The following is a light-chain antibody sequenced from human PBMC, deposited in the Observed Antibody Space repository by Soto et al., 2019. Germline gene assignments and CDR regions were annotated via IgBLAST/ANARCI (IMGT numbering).Light chain of an antibody. Sequence: EIVLTQSPGTLSLSPGERATLSCRATQTISSNYLAWYQQKPGQAPKLLIHGASTRATGIPDRFSGSGSGTDFTLTISRLEPEDFAVYYCQQRSNWPWTFGQGTKVEIK. CDR1: QTISSNY. CDR3: QQRSNWPWT. CDR2: GAS. V-gene: IGKV3D-20*02. J-gene: IGKJ1*01.